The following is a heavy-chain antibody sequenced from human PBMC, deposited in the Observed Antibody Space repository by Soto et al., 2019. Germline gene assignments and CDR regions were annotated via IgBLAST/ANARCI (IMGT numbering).Heavy chain of an antibody. CDR3: AVRYYYDSSGARPEGRYFYYGMGV. CDR2: ISAYNGNT. J-gene: IGHJ6*02. Sequence: GASVKVSCKASGYTLTSYGISWVRQAPGQGLEWMGWISAYNGNTNYAQKLQGRVTMTTDTSTSTAYMELRSLRSDDTAVYYCAVRYYYDSSGARPEGRYFYYGMGVWGQGTTVTVSS. V-gene: IGHV1-18*04. D-gene: IGHD3-22*01. CDR1: GYTLTSYG.